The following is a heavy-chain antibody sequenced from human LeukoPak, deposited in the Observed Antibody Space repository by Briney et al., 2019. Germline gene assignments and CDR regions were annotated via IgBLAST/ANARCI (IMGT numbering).Heavy chain of an antibody. V-gene: IGHV3-48*01. CDR1: GLTFSGYD. CDR3: AKEGFDS. CDR2: ISSSSSTI. J-gene: IGHJ4*02. Sequence: GGSLRLSCAASGLTFSGYDMHWVRQAPGKGLEWVSYISSSSSTIYYADSVKGRFTISRDNAKNSLYLQMNSLRAEDTAVYYCAKEGFDSWGQGTLVTVSS.